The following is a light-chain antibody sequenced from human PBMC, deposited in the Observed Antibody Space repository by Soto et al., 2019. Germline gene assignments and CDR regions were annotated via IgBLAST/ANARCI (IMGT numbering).Light chain of an antibody. CDR3: SSYTSSSTLHV. V-gene: IGLV2-14*01. CDR2: EVS. Sequence: QSALTQPASVSGSPGQSITISCTGTSSDVGGYNYVSWYQQHPGKAPKLMIYEVSNRPSGVSNRFSGSKSGNTASLTISGLQAEVAADYSCSSYTSSSTLHVFGTGTKVTVL. J-gene: IGLJ1*01. CDR1: SSDVGGYNY.